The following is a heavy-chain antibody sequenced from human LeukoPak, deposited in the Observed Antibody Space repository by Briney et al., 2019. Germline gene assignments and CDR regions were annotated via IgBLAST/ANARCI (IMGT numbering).Heavy chain of an antibody. V-gene: IGHV4-59*01. D-gene: IGHD1-26*01. J-gene: IGHJ5*02. CDR2: IYYSGST. CDR1: GGSISSYY. CDR3: ASLNLGRGYNWFDP. Sequence: PSETLSLTCTVSGGSISSYYWSWIRQPPGKGLEWIGYIYYSGSTNYNPSLKSRVTISVDTSKNQFSLKLSSVTAADTAVYYCASLNLGRGYNWFDPWGQGTLVTVSS.